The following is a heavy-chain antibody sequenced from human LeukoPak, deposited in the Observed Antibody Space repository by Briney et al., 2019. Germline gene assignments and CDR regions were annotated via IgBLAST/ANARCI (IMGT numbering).Heavy chain of an antibody. Sequence: ASVKVSCKASGYTFTSYGISWVRQAPGQGLEWMGLINPSGGSTSYAQKFQGRVTMTRDTSTSTVYMELSSLRSEDTAVYYCARERENIAAAGTLSYWGQGTLVTVSS. V-gene: IGHV1-46*01. J-gene: IGHJ4*02. CDR2: INPSGGST. D-gene: IGHD6-13*01. CDR1: GYTFTSYG. CDR3: ARERENIAAAGTLSY.